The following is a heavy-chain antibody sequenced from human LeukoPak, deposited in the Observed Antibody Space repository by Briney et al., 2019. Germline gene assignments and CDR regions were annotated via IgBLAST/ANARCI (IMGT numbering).Heavy chain of an antibody. CDR1: GGSISSYY. CDR2: IYTSGST. V-gene: IGHV4-4*07. Sequence: SETLSLTCTVSGGSISSYYWSWIRQPAGKGLEWIGRIYTSGSTNYNPSLKSRVTMSVDTSKNQFSLKLSSVTAADTAVYYCARGSITISSDYYYGMDVWGQGTTVTVSS. D-gene: IGHD3-3*01. J-gene: IGHJ6*02. CDR3: ARGSITISSDYYYGMDV.